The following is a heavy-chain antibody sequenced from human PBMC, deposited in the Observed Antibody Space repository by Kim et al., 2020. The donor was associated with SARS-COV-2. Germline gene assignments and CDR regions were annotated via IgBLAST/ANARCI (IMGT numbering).Heavy chain of an antibody. CDR2: INADNGNT. J-gene: IGHJ3*02. CDR1: GYIFTSYA. D-gene: IGHD3-16*01. V-gene: IGHV1-3*01. Sequence: ASVKVSCKASGYIFTSYAMHWVRQAPGQRLEWMGWINADNGNTKYSQKFQDRVTITRDTSASTAYMELRSLRSEDTAVYYCARVWSPWGGDAFDIWGQGT. CDR3: ARVWSPWGGDAFDI.